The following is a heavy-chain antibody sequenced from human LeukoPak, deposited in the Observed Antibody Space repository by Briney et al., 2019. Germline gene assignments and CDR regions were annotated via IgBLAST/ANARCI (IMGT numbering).Heavy chain of an antibody. Sequence: ASVKHSCKASGYTFTSHDINSVRHATGQGLEWMGSMNPNSGNTGYAQKFQGRVTNTRNTSISTAYMELSSLRSEDTAVYYCARGPAPRYDYVWGTYRSVGRINYWGQGTLVTVSS. D-gene: IGHD3-16*02. J-gene: IGHJ4*02. V-gene: IGHV1-8*03. CDR2: MNPNSGNT. CDR3: ARGPAPRYDYVWGTYRSVGRINY. CDR1: GYTFTSHD.